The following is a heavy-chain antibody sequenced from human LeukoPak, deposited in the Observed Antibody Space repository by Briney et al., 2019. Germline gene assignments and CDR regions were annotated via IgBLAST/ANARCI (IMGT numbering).Heavy chain of an antibody. CDR2: IYHSGST. CDR3: ARVITMIVVVTPVRGSWFDP. D-gene: IGHD3-22*01. Sequence: SQTLSLTCTVSGGSISSGGYYWSWIRQPPGKGLEWIGYIYHSGSTYYNPSLKSRVTISVDRSKNQFSLKLSSVTAADTAVYYCARVITMIVVVTPVRGSWFDPWGQGTLVTVFS. CDR1: GGSISSGGYY. V-gene: IGHV4-30-2*01. J-gene: IGHJ5*02.